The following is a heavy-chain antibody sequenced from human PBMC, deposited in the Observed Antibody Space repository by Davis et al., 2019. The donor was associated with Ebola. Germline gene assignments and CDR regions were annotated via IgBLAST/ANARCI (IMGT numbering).Heavy chain of an antibody. V-gene: IGHV4-61*01. CDR2: IYYSGST. D-gene: IGHD6-13*01. J-gene: IGHJ6*02. Sequence: SETLSLTCTVSGGSVSSGSYYWSWIRQPPGKGLEWIGYIYYSGSTNYNPSLKSRVTISVDTSKNQFSLKLSSVTAADTAVYYCARDRAADYYYYGMDVWGQGTTVTVSS. CDR1: GGSVSSGSYY. CDR3: ARDRAADYYYYGMDV.